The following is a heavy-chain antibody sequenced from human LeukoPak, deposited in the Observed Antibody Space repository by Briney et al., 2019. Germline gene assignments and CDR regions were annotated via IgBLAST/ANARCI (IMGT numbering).Heavy chain of an antibody. V-gene: IGHV4-4*07. CDR3: ARDVTMVRGVIITKNYYYYYMDV. D-gene: IGHD3-10*01. CDR1: GGSISSYY. CDR2: IYTSGST. J-gene: IGHJ6*03. Sequence: SETLSLTCTVSGGSISSYYWSWIRQPAGKGLEWIGRIYTSGSTNYNPSLKSRVTMSVDTSKNQFSLKLSSVTAADTAVYYCARDVTMVRGVIITKNYYYYYMDVWGKGTTVTISS.